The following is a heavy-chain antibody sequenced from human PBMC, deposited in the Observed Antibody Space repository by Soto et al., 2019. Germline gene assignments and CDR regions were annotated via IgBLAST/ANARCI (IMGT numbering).Heavy chain of an antibody. CDR3: ARVGATVTSQALGFDH. CDR2: LYYTGST. Sequence: QVQLQESGPGLVRPSETLSLTCTVSGGSISSHYWSWVRQPPGKGLEWIGYLYYTGSTNYNASLKSQVTMSLDTSKNQFSLMLTAVTAADTAVYYGARVGATVTSQALGFDHWGQGILVTVSS. D-gene: IGHD4-17*01. CDR1: GGSISSHY. V-gene: IGHV4-59*11. J-gene: IGHJ4*02.